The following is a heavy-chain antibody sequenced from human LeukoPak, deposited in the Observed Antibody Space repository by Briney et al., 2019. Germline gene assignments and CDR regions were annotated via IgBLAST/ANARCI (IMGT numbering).Heavy chain of an antibody. CDR3: ARAPGGNPTTHYFDY. CDR2: IYYSGNT. Sequence: SETLSLTRAVSGGSISNYYWSWIRQPPGKGLEWIGYIYYSGNTNYNPSLKSRVTISVDTSKNQFSLKLTSVTAADTAVYYCARAPGGNPTTHYFDYWGQGALVTVSS. D-gene: IGHD1-14*01. CDR1: GGSISNYY. V-gene: IGHV4-59*01. J-gene: IGHJ4*02.